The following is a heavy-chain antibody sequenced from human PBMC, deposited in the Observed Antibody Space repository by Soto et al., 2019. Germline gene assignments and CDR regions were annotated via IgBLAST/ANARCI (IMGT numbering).Heavy chain of an antibody. J-gene: IGHJ6*02. V-gene: IGHV5-51*01. CDR1: GYSFTSYW. Sequence: GESLKISCKGSGYSFTSYWIGWVRQMPGKGLEWMGIIYPGDSDTRYSPSFQGQVTISADKSISTAYLQWSSLKASDTAMYYCARSQYCYDSSGYYGPGGDYYYGMDVWGQGTTVTVSS. CDR3: ARSQYCYDSSGYYGPGGDYYYGMDV. D-gene: IGHD3-22*01. CDR2: IYPGDSDT.